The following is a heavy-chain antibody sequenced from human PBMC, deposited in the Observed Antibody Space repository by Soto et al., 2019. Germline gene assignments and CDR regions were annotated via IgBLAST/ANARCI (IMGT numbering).Heavy chain of an antibody. V-gene: IGHV3-21*01. CDR1: GFTFSSYS. D-gene: IGHD3-10*01. CDR2: ISSSSSYI. Sequence: EVQLVESGGGLVKPGGSLRLSCAASGFTFSSYSMNWVRQAPGKGLEWVSSISSSSSYIYYADSVKGRFTISRDNAKNSLYLQMNRLRAEDTAVYYCARSSSGDYFDYWGQGTLVTVSS. CDR3: ARSSSGDYFDY. J-gene: IGHJ4*02.